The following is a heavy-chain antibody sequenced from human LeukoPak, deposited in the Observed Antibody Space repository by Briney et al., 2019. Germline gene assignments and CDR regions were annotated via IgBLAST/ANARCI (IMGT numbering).Heavy chain of an antibody. Sequence: PGRSLRLSCAASGFTFSSYGMRWVRQAPGKGLEWVAVISYDGSNKYYADSVKGRFTISRDNSKNTLYLQMNSLRAEDTAVYYCAKDNGDILTGYGEYYFDYWGQGTLVTVSS. D-gene: IGHD3-9*01. CDR1: GFTFSSYG. V-gene: IGHV3-30*18. CDR2: ISYDGSNK. J-gene: IGHJ4*02. CDR3: AKDNGDILTGYGEYYFDY.